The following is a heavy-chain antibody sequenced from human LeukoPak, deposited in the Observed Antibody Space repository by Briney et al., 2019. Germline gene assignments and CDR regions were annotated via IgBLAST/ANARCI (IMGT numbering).Heavy chain of an antibody. CDR1: GGSTSTYF. J-gene: IGHJ6*03. CDR2: IYASGTT. D-gene: IGHD4/OR15-4a*01. V-gene: IGHV4-4*09. CDR3: ARHVASYYYMDV. Sequence: PSETLSLTCTVAGGSTSTYFWSWIRQPPGRGLEWIGFIYASGTTSYNPSLKSRVSISIDTSNNQFSLKLTSVTAADTAVYYCARHVASYYYMDVRGKGTTVTVSS.